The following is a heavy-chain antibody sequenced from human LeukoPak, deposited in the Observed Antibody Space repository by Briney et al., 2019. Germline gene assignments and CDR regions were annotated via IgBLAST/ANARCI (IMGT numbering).Heavy chain of an antibody. Sequence: GGSLRLSCAASGFTFSSYAMHWVRQAPGKGLEWVAVISYDGSNKYYADSVKGRFTISRDNSKNTLYLQMNSLRAEDTAVYYCAKVGLRVPRDYYYYMDVWGKGTTVTVSS. J-gene: IGHJ6*03. CDR2: ISYDGSNK. CDR1: GFTFSSYA. D-gene: IGHD3-10*01. CDR3: AKVGLRVPRDYYYYMDV. V-gene: IGHV3-30*04.